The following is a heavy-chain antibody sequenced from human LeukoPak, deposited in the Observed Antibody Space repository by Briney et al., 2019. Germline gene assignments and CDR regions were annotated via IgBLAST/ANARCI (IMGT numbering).Heavy chain of an antibody. CDR1: GGTFSSYA. V-gene: IGHV1-69*13. D-gene: IGHD6-19*01. CDR2: IIPIFGTA. J-gene: IGHJ4*02. Sequence: SVKVSCKASGGTFSSYAISWVRQAPGQGLEWMGGIIPIFGTAKYAQKFQGRVTITADESTSTAYMELSSLRSEDTAVYYCAKGISGWPNFDYWGQGTLVTVSS. CDR3: AKGISGWPNFDY.